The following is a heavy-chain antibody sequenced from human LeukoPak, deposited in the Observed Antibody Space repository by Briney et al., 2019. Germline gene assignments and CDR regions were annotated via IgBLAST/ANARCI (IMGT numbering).Heavy chain of an antibody. CDR1: GYSFTSYW. Sequence: PGKSLKISCKGSGYSFTSYWIGWVRQMPGKGLEWMGIIYPGDSDTRYSPSFQGQVTISADKSISTAYLQWSSLKASDTAMYYCARRQYSGSYSAYLGFDYWGQGTLVTVSS. CDR3: ARRQYSGSYSAYLGFDY. D-gene: IGHD1-26*01. J-gene: IGHJ4*02. V-gene: IGHV5-51*01. CDR2: IYPGDSDT.